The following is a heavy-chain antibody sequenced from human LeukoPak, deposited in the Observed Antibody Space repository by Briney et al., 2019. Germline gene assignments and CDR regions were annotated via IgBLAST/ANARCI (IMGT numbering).Heavy chain of an antibody. CDR1: GYSISSSNS. Sequence: SETLSLTCTVSGYSISSSNSWGWIRQPPGKGLEWIGSMYHGGSTYYNPSLKSRVTISVDTSKNQFSLKLSSVTAADTAVYYCARAVLLWFGESSYMDVWGKGTTVTVSS. CDR3: ARAVLLWFGESSYMDV. V-gene: IGHV4-38-2*02. J-gene: IGHJ6*03. D-gene: IGHD3-10*01. CDR2: MYHGGST.